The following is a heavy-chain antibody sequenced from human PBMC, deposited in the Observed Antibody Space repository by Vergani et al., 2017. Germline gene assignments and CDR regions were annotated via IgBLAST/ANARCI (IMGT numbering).Heavy chain of an antibody. V-gene: IGHV4-34*01. CDR2: INHSGST. Sequence: QVQLQQWGAGLLKPSETLSLTCAVYGGSFSGYYWSWIRQPPGKGLEWIGEINHSGSTNYNPSLKSRVTISVDTSKNQFCLKLSSVTAADTAVYYCARGQDSSSNQNFDYWGQGTLVTVSS. CDR1: GGSFSGYY. J-gene: IGHJ4*02. D-gene: IGHD6-6*01. CDR3: ARGQDSSSNQNFDY.